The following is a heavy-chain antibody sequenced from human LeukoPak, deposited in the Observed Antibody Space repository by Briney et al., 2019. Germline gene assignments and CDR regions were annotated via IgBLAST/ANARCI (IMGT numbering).Heavy chain of an antibody. V-gene: IGHV3-7*01. Sequence: GSLRLSCAASGFTFSSYWMSWVRQAPGKGLEWVANIKQDGSEKYYVDSVKGRFTISRDNAKNSLYLQMYSLRAEDTAVYYCARDGHIEMALICWGQGTLVTVSS. J-gene: IGHJ4*02. D-gene: IGHD5-24*01. CDR2: IKQDGSEK. CDR1: GFTFSSYW. CDR3: ARDGHIEMALIC.